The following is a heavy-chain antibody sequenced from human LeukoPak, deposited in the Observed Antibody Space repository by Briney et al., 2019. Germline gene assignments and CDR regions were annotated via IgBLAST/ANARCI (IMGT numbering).Heavy chain of an antibody. Sequence: GGSLRLSCAASGFTFSSYWMDWVRQAPGEGLEWVANIKQDGIDKYYVDSVKGRFTISRDNAKNSLYLQMNSLRAEDTAVYYCARGRYSSSWYSFDYWGQGTLVTVSS. V-gene: IGHV3-7*01. CDR3: ARGRYSSSWYSFDY. CDR2: IKQDGIDK. D-gene: IGHD6-13*01. J-gene: IGHJ4*02. CDR1: GFTFSSYW.